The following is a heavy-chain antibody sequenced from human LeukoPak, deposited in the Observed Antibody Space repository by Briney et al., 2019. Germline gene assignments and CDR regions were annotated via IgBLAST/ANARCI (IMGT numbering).Heavy chain of an antibody. J-gene: IGHJ4*02. CDR1: GFTFDDYA. V-gene: IGHV3-9*01. CDR2: ISWDSGSI. D-gene: IGHD6-13*01. Sequence: GGSLRLSCAASGFTFDDYAMHWVRQAPGKGLEWVSSISWDSGSIGYADSVKGRFTISRDNAKNSLYLQMNSLRAEDTALYYCAKGRLRGYSSSWLFDYWGQGTLVTVSS. CDR3: AKGRLRGYSSSWLFDY.